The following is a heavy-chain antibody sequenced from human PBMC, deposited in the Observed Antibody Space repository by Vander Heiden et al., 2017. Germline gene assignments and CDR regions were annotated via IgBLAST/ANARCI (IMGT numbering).Heavy chain of an antibody. CDR1: GFTFSRYA. CDR3: AKAGPTGDYYSYYGMDV. V-gene: IGHV3-23*01. Sequence: EMQLLESGGCLVQPGGSLRLSCAASGFTFSRYAMNWVRQAPGKGLECVSTINGDNGNTYYSDSVKGRFTISRDNSKNTLYLQMHSLRAEDTAVYYCAKAGPTGDYYSYYGMDVWGQGTTVTVSS. J-gene: IGHJ6*02. CDR2: INGDNGNT.